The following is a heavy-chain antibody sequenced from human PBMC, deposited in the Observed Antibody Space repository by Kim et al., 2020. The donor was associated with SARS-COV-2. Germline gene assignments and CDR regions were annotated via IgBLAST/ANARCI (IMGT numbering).Heavy chain of an antibody. J-gene: IGHJ5*02. CDR1: GYTFTSYG. Sequence: ASVKVSCKASGYTFTSYGISWVRQAPGQGLEWMGWISAYNGNTNYAQKLQGRVTMTTDTSTSTAYMELRSLRSDDTAVYYCARDSSGSYSGVGSNWFDPWGQGTLVTVSS. V-gene: IGHV1-18*01. D-gene: IGHD1-26*01. CDR2: ISAYNGNT. CDR3: ARDSSGSYSGVGSNWFDP.